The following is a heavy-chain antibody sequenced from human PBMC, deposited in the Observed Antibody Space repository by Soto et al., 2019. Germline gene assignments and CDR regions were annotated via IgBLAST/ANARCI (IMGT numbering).Heavy chain of an antibody. J-gene: IGHJ5*02. CDR3: ARGRYDSSGYYHNWFAP. CDR2: INHSGST. Sequence: KPSETLSLTCAVYGGSFSGYYWSWIRQPPGKGLEWIGEINHSGSTNYNPSLKSRVTISVDTSKNQFSLKLSSVTAADTAVYYCARGRYDSSGYYHNWFAPWGQGTLVTDSA. CDR1: GGSFSGYY. V-gene: IGHV4-34*01. D-gene: IGHD3-22*01.